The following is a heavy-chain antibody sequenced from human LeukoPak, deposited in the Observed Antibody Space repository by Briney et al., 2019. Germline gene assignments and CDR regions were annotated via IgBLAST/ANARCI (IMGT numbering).Heavy chain of an antibody. J-gene: IGHJ3*02. V-gene: IGHV4-59*01. CDR1: GGSISSYY. D-gene: IGHD3-3*01. CDR2: IYYSGST. Sequence: KSSETLSLTCTVSGGSISSYYWSWIRQPPGKGLEWVGYIYYSGSTNYNPSLKSRVTISVDTSKNQFSLKLSFVTAADTAVYYCARAYLYYGLDIWGQGTMVTVSS. CDR3: ARAYLYYGLDI.